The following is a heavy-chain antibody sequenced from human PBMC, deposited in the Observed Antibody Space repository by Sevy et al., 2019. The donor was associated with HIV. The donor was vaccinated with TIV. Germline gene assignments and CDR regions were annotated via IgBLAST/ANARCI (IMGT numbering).Heavy chain of an antibody. J-gene: IGHJ4*02. Sequence: GGSLRLSCAASGFTFSSYAMHWVRQAPGKGLEWVAVISYDGSNKYYAHSVKGRFTISRDNSKNTLYLQMNSLRAEDTAVYYCASDIRITGTLPFDYWGQGTLVTVSS. V-gene: IGHV3-30-3*01. CDR2: ISYDGSNK. CDR1: GFTFSSYA. CDR3: ASDIRITGTLPFDY. D-gene: IGHD1-20*01.